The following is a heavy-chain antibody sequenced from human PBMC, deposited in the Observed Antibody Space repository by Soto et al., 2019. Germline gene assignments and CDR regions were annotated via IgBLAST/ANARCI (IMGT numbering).Heavy chain of an antibody. D-gene: IGHD3-22*01. CDR2: MKSKSEGETT. CDR1: GFTFNNAW. Sequence: PGGSLRLSCAASGFTFNNAWMGWVRQAPGQGLEWVGHMKSKSEGETTDYAAPVKGRFTISRDDSKNTVYLQMNSLTTEDTAVYYCTAQFYFDASGYSSDLWGQGTLVTVSS. CDR3: TAQFYFDASGYSSDL. V-gene: IGHV3-15*01. J-gene: IGHJ5*02.